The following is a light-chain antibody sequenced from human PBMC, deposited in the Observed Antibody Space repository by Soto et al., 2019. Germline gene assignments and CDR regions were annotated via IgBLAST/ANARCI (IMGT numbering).Light chain of an antibody. J-gene: IGKJ4*01. Sequence: DIQMTQSPSTLSASVGDRVTIACRASQSISRLLAWYQGKPGKAPKLLIYDASNLETGVPLRFSGSGSGTEFTLTISSLQPDDFATYYCQQYSSYPLTFGGGTKVEI. CDR1: QSISRL. CDR2: DAS. V-gene: IGKV1-5*01. CDR3: QQYSSYPLT.